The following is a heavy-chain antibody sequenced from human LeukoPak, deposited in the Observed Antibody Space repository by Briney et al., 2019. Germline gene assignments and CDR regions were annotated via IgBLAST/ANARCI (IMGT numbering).Heavy chain of an antibody. CDR1: GFAYSEFE. Sequence: PGGSLTLSCKVSGFAYSEFEMNWLRPARWKGVDGVAYINLRGSKVYYADSVKGRFTISRDNAKNSLYLQMDSLRAEDTAVYYCATLRWGSGLYAGDYWGQGNLVAVSS. D-gene: IGHD6-19*01. J-gene: IGHJ4*02. V-gene: IGHV3-48*03. CDR2: INLRGSKV. CDR3: ATLRWGSGLYAGDY.